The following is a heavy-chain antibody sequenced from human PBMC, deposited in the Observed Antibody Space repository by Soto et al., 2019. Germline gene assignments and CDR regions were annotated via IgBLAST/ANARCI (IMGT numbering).Heavy chain of an antibody. D-gene: IGHD3-3*01. V-gene: IGHV1-69*01. CDR2: VIPMFGIP. Sequence: QVQLVQSGAEVKKPGSSVRVSCKASGGSFRSYAFSWVRQAPGQGLEWMGGVIPMFGIPKNAQKFQTRVTTGADESTRTVYMDLRSLRSEDTAIYYCARAYDVRSGNYNGMDVWGQGNTVTVSS. J-gene: IGHJ6*02. CDR3: ARAYDVRSGNYNGMDV. CDR1: GGSFRSYA.